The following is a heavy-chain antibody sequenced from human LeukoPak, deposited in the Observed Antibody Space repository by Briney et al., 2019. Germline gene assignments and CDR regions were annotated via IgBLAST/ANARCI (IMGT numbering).Heavy chain of an antibody. CDR3: AKDIGSGWSFDY. J-gene: IGHJ4*02. CDR2: IKGNGDTT. D-gene: IGHD6-19*01. V-gene: IGHV3-43*02. Sequence: GGSLRLSCAASGFTFHSYAMHWVRRAPGKGLGWVSLIKGNGDTTYNADSVKGRFTISRDNSKNYLYLQINSLRTEDTALYYCAKDIGSGWSFDYWGQGTLVTVSS. CDR1: GFTFHSYA.